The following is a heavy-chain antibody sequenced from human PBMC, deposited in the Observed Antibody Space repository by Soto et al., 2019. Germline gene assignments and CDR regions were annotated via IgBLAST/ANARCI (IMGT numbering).Heavy chain of an antibody. CDR2: INSDGSST. CDR1: RFTFSSYW. CDR3: ARRREGYYYGLDV. J-gene: IGHJ6*02. V-gene: IGHV3-74*01. Sequence: EERLVESGGGSVQPGGSLRLSCAASRFTFSSYWMYWVRQAPGKGLVWVSRINSDGSSTRYADSVKGRFSISRDNSKSTLYLQMNNLRAEDTDVYYSARRREGYYYGLDVWGPGTTVTVSS. D-gene: IGHD1-26*01.